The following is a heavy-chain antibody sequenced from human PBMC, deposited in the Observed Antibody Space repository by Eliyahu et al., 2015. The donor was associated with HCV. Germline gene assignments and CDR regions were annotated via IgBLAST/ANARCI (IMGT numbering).Heavy chain of an antibody. V-gene: IGHV3-23*01. CDR2: ISNVGIST. D-gene: IGHD1-1*01. Sequence: EVQLLESGGGLVQPGGSLRLSCAVSGFTFSIYGMTWVRQAPGKGLEWVSVISNVGISTYYADSVKGRFTISRDNSKNTLYLQMNSLRAEDTAVYYCAKHHPSGTFDQCDYWGQGTLVTVSS. CDR1: GFTFSIYG. CDR3: AKHHPSGTFDQCDY. J-gene: IGHJ4*02.